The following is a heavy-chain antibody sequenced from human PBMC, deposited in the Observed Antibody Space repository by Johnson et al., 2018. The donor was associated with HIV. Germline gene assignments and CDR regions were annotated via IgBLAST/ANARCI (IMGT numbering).Heavy chain of an antibody. D-gene: IGHD3-22*01. CDR3: ARDNDGSGGYVGALDL. Sequence: VQLVESGGGVVQPGRSLRLSCAASGFTFSRYWMTWVRQAPGKGLEWVANVKQDGNEKYYVDSLKGRFTISRDNAKNTLYLQMNTLRAEDTAVYYCARDNDGSGGYVGALDLWGQGTMVTVSS. V-gene: IGHV3-7*05. J-gene: IGHJ3*01. CDR1: GFTFSRYW. CDR2: VKQDGNEK.